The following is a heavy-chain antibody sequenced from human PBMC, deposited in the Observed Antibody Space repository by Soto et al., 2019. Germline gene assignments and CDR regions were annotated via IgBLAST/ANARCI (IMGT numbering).Heavy chain of an antibody. V-gene: IGHV3-11*01. Sequence: GGSLRLSCAASGFFFSDYYLSWIRQAPGKGLECVAYISGTGDTKYYADSVQGRFTISRDNPKNSLYLQLNSLRAEDAAVYYCAIGGGQIYYKGLDVWGQGTTVTVS. CDR1: GFFFSDYY. J-gene: IGHJ6*02. CDR2: ISGTGDTK. D-gene: IGHD3-10*01. CDR3: AIGGGQIYYKGLDV.